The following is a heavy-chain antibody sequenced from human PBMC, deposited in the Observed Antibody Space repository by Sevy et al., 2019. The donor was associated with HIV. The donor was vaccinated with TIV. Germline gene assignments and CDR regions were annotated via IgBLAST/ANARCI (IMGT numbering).Heavy chain of an antibody. V-gene: IGHV3-48*01. D-gene: IGHD3-10*01. CDR1: GFTFSSYS. CDR3: AYPGGAPAAYYYGMDV. Sequence: GGSLRLSCAASGFTFSSYSMNWVRQAPGKGLEWVSSISSSSSTIYYADSVKGRFTISRDNAKNSLYLQMNSLRAEDTAVYYCAYPGGAPAAYYYGMDVWGQGTTVTVSS. CDR2: ISSSSSTI. J-gene: IGHJ6*02.